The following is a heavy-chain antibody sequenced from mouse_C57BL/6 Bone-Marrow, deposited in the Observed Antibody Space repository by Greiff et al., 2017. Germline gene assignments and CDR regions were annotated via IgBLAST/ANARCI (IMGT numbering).Heavy chain of an antibody. D-gene: IGHD2-4*01. CDR1: GFSFNTYA. V-gene: IGHV10-1*01. CDR2: IRSKSNNYAT. J-gene: IGHJ3*01. Sequence: EVKLVESGGGLVQPKGSLKLSCAASGFSFNTYAMNWVRQAPGKGLEWVARIRSKSNNYATYYADSVKARFTISRDNSESMLYLQMNNLKTEDTAMCYCVRNDLSFAYWGQGTLVTVSA. CDR3: VRNDLSFAY.